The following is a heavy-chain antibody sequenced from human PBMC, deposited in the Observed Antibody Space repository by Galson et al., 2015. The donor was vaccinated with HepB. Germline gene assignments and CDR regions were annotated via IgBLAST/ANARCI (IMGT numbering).Heavy chain of an antibody. Sequence: SLRLSCAGSGFIFRTYRMHWVRQVPGKGLVWVSRIDNDGGITNYADAVKGRFTISRDNAKNTLYLQMNSLRVEDTAVYYCARDVGGRYSSWGQGTLVTVSS. D-gene: IGHD1-26*01. V-gene: IGHV3-74*01. CDR1: GFIFRTYR. J-gene: IGHJ4*02. CDR3: ARDVGGRYSS. CDR2: IDNDGGIT.